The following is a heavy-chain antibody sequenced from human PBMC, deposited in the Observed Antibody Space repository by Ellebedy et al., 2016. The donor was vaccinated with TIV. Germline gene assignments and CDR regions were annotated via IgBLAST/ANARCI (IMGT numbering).Heavy chain of an antibody. CDR1: GASISSSS. D-gene: IGHD6-19*01. Sequence: MPSETLSLTCNVSGASISSSSWSWIRQPPGMGLEWIGFLSDNGSTKYNPSLKSRVTISGDTSKNQFSLKLSSVTAADTSLYYCAREVGVSGDYFDNWGPGTLVTVSS. CDR2: LSDNGST. CDR3: AREVGVSGDYFDN. J-gene: IGHJ4*02. V-gene: IGHV4-59*01.